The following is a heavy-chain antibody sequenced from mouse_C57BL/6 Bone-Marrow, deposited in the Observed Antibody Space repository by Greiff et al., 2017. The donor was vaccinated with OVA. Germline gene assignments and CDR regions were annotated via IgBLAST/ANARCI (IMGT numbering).Heavy chain of an antibody. CDR1: GFTFSDYY. CDR2: ISNGGGST. Sequence: EVKLMESGGGLVQPGGSLKLSCAASGFTFSDYYMYWVRQTPEKRLEWVAYISNGGGSTYYPDTVKGRFTISRDNAKNTLYLQMSRLKSEDTAMYYCARHTLGSSLFAYWGQGTLVTVSA. J-gene: IGHJ3*01. V-gene: IGHV5-12*01. CDR3: ARHTLGSSLFAY. D-gene: IGHD1-1*01.